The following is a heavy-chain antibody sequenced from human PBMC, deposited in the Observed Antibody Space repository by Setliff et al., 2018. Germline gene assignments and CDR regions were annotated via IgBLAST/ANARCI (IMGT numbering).Heavy chain of an antibody. CDR2: INPHGSEK. D-gene: IGHD3-10*01. CDR1: GLSYSNDW. V-gene: IGHV3-7*01. J-gene: IGHJ4*02. CDR3: FGAGTCSY. Sequence: GESLTLSCTASGLSYSNDWVSWVRQAPGKGLEWLASINPHGSEKYYADSVKGRFTISRDNAKNSLSLQMNNLRIEDTAVYYCFGAGTCSYWGQGTLVTVSS.